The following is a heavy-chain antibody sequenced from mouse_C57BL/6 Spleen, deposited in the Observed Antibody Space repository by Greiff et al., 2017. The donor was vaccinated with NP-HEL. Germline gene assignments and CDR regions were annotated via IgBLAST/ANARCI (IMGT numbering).Heavy chain of an antibody. V-gene: IGHV6-3*01. Sequence: EVMLVESGGGLVQPGGSMKLSCVASGFTFSNYWMNWVRQSPETGLEWVAQIRLKSDNYATHYAESVKGRFTISRDDSKSSVYLQMNNLRAEDTGIYYCTVGLYFDYWGQGTTLTVSS. J-gene: IGHJ2*01. D-gene: IGHD1-1*02. CDR3: TVGLYFDY. CDR2: IRLKSDNYAT. CDR1: GFTFSNYW.